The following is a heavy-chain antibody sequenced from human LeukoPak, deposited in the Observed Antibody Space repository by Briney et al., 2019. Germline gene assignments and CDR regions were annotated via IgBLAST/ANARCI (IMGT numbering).Heavy chain of an antibody. Sequence: PGGSLRLSCSASGFTFSSYAMNWVRQAPGKGLEWVSSITTGSTYMYYADSVRGRFTISRDNAKNSLYLQMSSLRADDTAVYYYYYMDVWGKGTMVTASS. CDR3: YYMDV. V-gene: IGHV3-21*01. CDR2: ITTGSTYM. CDR1: GFTFSSYA. J-gene: IGHJ6*03.